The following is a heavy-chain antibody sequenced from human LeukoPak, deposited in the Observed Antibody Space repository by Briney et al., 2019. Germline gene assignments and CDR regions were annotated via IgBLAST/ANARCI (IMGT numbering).Heavy chain of an antibody. CDR1: GYTFTSYD. J-gene: IGHJ4*02. V-gene: IGHV1-8*01. CDR2: MNPNSGNT. D-gene: IGHD5-18*01. CDR3: ARGRYSYGYSTDY. Sequence: ASVKVSCKASGYTFTSYDINWVRQATGQGLEWMGWMNPNSGNTGYAQKFQGRVTMTRNTSISTAYMELSSLRSEDPAVYYCARGRYSYGYSTDYWGQGTLVTVFS.